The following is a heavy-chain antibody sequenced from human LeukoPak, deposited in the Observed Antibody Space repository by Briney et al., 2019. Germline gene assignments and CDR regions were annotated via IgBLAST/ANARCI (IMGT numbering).Heavy chain of an antibody. Sequence: PPGGSLRLSCAASGFTFSSYAMSWVRQAPGKGLEWVSAISGSGGSTYYADSVKGRFTISRDNSKNTLYLQMNSLRAEDTAVYYCANTQDSTVVTLIDYWGQGTLVTVSS. D-gene: IGHD4-23*01. CDR1: GFTFSSYA. CDR2: ISGSGGST. CDR3: ANTQDSTVVTLIDY. V-gene: IGHV3-23*01. J-gene: IGHJ4*02.